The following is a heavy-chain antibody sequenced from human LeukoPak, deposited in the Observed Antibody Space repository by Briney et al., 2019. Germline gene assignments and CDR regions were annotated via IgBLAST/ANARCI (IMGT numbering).Heavy chain of an antibody. D-gene: IGHD6-19*01. Sequence: SVKVSCKASGGTFISYAISWVRQAPGQGLEWMGRIIPIFGTANYAQKFQGRVTITTDESTSTAYMELSSLRSEDTAVYYCAGISSGRDYYFDYWGQGTLVTVSS. CDR1: GGTFISYA. V-gene: IGHV1-69*05. J-gene: IGHJ4*02. CDR2: IIPIFGTA. CDR3: AGISSGRDYYFDY.